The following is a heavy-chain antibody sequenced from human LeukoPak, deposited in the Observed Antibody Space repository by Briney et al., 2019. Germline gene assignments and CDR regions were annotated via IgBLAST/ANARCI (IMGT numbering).Heavy chain of an antibody. D-gene: IGHD6-13*01. J-gene: IGHJ2*01. CDR1: GFTFSSYG. CDR3: AKDQQGRGYSSSSYFDL. Sequence: GGTLRLSCAASGFTFSSYGMSWVRQAPGKGLEWVSAVSGRGDSTYYADSVKGRFTISRDNSKNTLYLQMNSLRAEDTAVYYCAKDQQGRGYSSSSYFDLWGRGTLVTVSS. V-gene: IGHV3-23*01. CDR2: VSGRGDST.